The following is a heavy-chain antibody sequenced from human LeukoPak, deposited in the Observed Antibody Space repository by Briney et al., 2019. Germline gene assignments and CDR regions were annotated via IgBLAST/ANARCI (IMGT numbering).Heavy chain of an antibody. J-gene: IGHJ4*02. D-gene: IGHD4-17*01. Sequence: GASVKLSCKSAGYTFTSYGNSWVRHAQGQGLEWMGLISAYNGNTNYSKKLQGRVTITTDTSTSTAYMVLRSLRSDDTAVYYYARDVEWVTTAWVTKPILDYWGQGTLVTVSS. V-gene: IGHV1-18*01. CDR3: ARDVEWVTTAWVTKPILDY. CDR1: GYTFTSYG. CDR2: ISAYNGNT.